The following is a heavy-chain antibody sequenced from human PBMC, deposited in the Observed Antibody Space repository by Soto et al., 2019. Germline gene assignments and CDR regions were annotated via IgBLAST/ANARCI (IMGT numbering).Heavy chain of an antibody. V-gene: IGHV4-34*04. J-gene: IGHJ5*01. CDR2: INHRGTT. D-gene: IGHD2-21*01. CDR3: ARGYPRSILSTSLTTSYWFDS. CDR1: GESLRGYY. Sequence: QVQLQQWGTGLLKPSEILSLHCAVYGESLRGYYWSWIRQTPAMGLEWIGEINHRGTTNHDSSLKHRAIISRDTSKTQVSLRLNYVTAADTAVYYCARGYPRSILSTSLTTSYWFDSWGQGTLVTVSS.